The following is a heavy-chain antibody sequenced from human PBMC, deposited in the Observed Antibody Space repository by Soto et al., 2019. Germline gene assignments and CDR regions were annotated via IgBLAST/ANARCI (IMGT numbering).Heavy chain of an antibody. CDR1: GFTFSTHA. Sequence: QVQLVESGGGVVQPGRSLRLSCAASGFTFSTHAMHWVRQAPGKGLECVAIVSFDGSNKYYADSVKGRFTISRDKSKNTLYLTMSGLTPEDTAFYYCARDQTGITTAGGGRIDHWGQGTRVTVSS. CDR3: ARDQTGITTAGGGRIDH. J-gene: IGHJ4*02. D-gene: IGHD6-13*01. CDR2: VSFDGSNK. V-gene: IGHV3-30-3*01.